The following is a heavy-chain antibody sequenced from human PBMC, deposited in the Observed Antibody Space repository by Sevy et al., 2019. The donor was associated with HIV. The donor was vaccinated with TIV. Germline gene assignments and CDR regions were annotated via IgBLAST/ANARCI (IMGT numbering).Heavy chain of an antibody. Sequence: LLRQSQTLSLTCAISGDAVSARGAVWNWIRQSPSRGLEWLGRTYYRSKWYNNYAVSVQGRITITPDTSKNQFSLQLISVTPEDTAVYYCAGDDSVNWDARPSGRVFAFWGQGTQVTVSS. CDR1: GDAVSARGAV. CDR3: AGDDSVNWDARPSGRVFAF. J-gene: IGHJ4*02. CDR2: TYYRSKWYN. V-gene: IGHV6-1*01. D-gene: IGHD1-1*01.